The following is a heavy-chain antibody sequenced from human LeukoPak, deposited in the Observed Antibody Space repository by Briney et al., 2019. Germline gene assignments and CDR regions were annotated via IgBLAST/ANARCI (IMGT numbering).Heavy chain of an antibody. CDR2: IYTSGST. Sequence: SETLSLTCTVSGGSISSYYWSWLRQPAGKGLEWIGRIYTSGSTNYNASLKSRVTMSVDTSKNKFYLKLSSVTAADTAVYYCARDHSSSWYRYYYMDVWGKGTTVTVSS. CDR1: GGSISSYY. V-gene: IGHV4-4*07. CDR3: ARDHSSSWYRYYYMDV. D-gene: IGHD6-13*01. J-gene: IGHJ6*03.